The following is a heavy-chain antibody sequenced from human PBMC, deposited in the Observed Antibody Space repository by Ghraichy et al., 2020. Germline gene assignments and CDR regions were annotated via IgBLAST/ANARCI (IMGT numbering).Heavy chain of an antibody. D-gene: IGHD3-9*01. J-gene: IGHJ3*02. CDR2: ISSSSSYI. CDR1: GFTFSSYS. CDR3: ARAFSLGGYFAQDAFDI. Sequence: GGSLRLSCAASGFTFSSYSMNWVRQAPGKGLEWVSSISSSSSYIYYADSVKGRFTISRDNAKNSLYLQMNSLRAEDTAVYYCARAFSLGGYFAQDAFDIWGQGTMVTVSS. V-gene: IGHV3-21*01.